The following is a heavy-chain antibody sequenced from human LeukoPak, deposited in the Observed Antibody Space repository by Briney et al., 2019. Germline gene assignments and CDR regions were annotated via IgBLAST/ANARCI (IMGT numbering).Heavy chain of an antibody. CDR1: GFTFSTYA. CDR3: AREAMYSSAWQAPGGD. J-gene: IGHJ4*02. V-gene: IGHV3-33*01. CDR2: IWYDGSDQ. D-gene: IGHD6-19*01. Sequence: GGSLRLSCAASGFTFSTYAMHWVRQAPGKGLEWLAVIWYDGSDQSYADSVKGRFTISRDNAKNTVYLQMNSLRVEETGVYYCAREAMYSSAWQAPGGDWGQGTRVTVSS.